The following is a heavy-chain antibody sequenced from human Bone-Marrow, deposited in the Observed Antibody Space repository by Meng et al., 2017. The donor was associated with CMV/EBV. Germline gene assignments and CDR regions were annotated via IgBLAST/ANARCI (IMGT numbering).Heavy chain of an antibody. CDR2: IYNSGST. Sequence: SETLSLTCSVSGGAISSGGYYWSWIRQHPGKGLEWIGYIYNSGSTYYNPSLKSRVTISVDTSKNQFSLKLTSVTAADTAVYYCARVWGYCSSTSCYLSRCDPWGQGTLVTVSS. CDR3: ARVWGYCSSTSCYLSRCDP. J-gene: IGHJ5*02. V-gene: IGHV4-31*03. D-gene: IGHD2-2*01. CDR1: GGAISSGGYY.